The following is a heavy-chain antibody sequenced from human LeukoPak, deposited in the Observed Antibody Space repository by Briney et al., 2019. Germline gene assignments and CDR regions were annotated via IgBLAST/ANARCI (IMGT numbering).Heavy chain of an antibody. Sequence: SVKVSCKASGGTFSSHAISWVRQAPGQGLERVGGLIPVFGTTNYAEKFQGRVTITTDESPRTSYMELRSLKSDDTAVYYCARGKSGYDYGLDHWGQGILVIVSS. CDR3: ARGKSGYDYGLDH. V-gene: IGHV1-69*05. CDR1: GGTFSSHA. D-gene: IGHD5-12*01. J-gene: IGHJ4*02. CDR2: LIPVFGTT.